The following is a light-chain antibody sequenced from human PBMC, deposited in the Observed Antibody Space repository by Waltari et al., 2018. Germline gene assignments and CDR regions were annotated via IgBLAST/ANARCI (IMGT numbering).Light chain of an antibody. J-gene: IGLJ7*01. Sequence: QSVLTQPPSVSAAPGQRVTISCSGGSSNIGNNYVSWYRQFPGTAPKLLIYENSGRPSGMPGRFAGPKSGTSATLDITGLQAGDEADYYCGTWDSSLSGAVFGGGTHLTVL. CDR1: SSNIGNNY. V-gene: IGLV1-51*02. CDR2: ENS. CDR3: GTWDSSLSGAV.